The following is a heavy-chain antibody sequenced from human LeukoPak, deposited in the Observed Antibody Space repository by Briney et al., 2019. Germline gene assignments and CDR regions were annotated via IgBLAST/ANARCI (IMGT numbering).Heavy chain of an antibody. CDR1: GLTFSSYG. CDR3: AKDSSGYFEYLQH. Sequence: GGSLRLSCAASGLTFSSYGMHWVRQAPGKGLEWVAVISYDGSNKYYADSVKGRFTISRDNSKNTLYLQMNSLRAEDTAVYYCAKDSSGYFEYLQHWGQGTLVTVSS. CDR2: ISYDGSNK. V-gene: IGHV3-30*18. J-gene: IGHJ1*01. D-gene: IGHD3-22*01.